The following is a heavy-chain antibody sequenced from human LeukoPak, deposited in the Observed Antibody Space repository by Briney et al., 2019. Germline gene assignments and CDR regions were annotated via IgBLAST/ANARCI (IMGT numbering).Heavy chain of an antibody. CDR2: ISYDGSNK. D-gene: IGHD6-13*01. V-gene: IGHV3-30*18. CDR3: AKKEYLYSSSWYGIDY. Sequence: GGSLRLSCAASGFTLRSYGMQGVREAPGKGVEGVAVISYDGSNKYYADSVKGRFTISRDNSKNTLYLQMNSLRAEGTAVYYCAKKEYLYSSSWYGIDYWGQGTLVTVSS. J-gene: IGHJ4*02. CDR1: GFTLRSYG.